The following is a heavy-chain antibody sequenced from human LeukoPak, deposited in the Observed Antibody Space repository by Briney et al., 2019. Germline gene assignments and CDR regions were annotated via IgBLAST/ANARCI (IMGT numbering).Heavy chain of an antibody. Sequence: ASVKVSCKASGYTFTSYGISWVRQAPGQGLEWMGWISAYNGNTNYAQKLQGRVTMTTDTSTSTAYMELRSLRSDDTAVYYCARVRSRYSSGWHGKSPGYYSDYWGQGTLVTVSS. CDR2: ISAYNGNT. CDR3: ARVRSRYSSGWHGKSPGYYSDY. CDR1: GYTFTSYG. D-gene: IGHD6-19*01. V-gene: IGHV1-18*01. J-gene: IGHJ4*02.